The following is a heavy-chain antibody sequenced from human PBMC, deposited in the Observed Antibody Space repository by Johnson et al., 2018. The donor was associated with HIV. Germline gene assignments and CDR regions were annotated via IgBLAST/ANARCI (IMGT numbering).Heavy chain of an antibody. CDR1: GFTFSSYG. Sequence: QMQLVESGGGVVQPGGSLRLSCAASGFTFSSYGMHWVRQAPGKGLEWVAFIRYDGSNKYYDDSVKGRFTISRDNSKNTLYLQMNSLRAEDTAVYYCAKQETSPAAGTFGAFDIWGQGTMVTVSS. CDR3: AKQETSPAAGTFGAFDI. V-gene: IGHV3-30*02. J-gene: IGHJ3*02. D-gene: IGHD6-13*01. CDR2: IRYDGSNK.